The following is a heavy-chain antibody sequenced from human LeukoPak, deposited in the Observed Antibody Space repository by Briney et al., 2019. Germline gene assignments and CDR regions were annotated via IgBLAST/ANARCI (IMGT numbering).Heavy chain of an antibody. J-gene: IGHJ4*02. CDR2: IYYSGST. Sequence: PSETLSLTCTVSGGSISSSNYYWGWIRQPPGKGLEWIGSIYYSGSTYYNPSLKSRVTISVDTSKNQFSLKLSSVTAADTAVYYCATSGSYWLGFDYWGQGTLVTVSS. V-gene: IGHV4-39*07. CDR1: GGSISSSNYY. CDR3: ATSGSYWLGFDY. D-gene: IGHD1-26*01.